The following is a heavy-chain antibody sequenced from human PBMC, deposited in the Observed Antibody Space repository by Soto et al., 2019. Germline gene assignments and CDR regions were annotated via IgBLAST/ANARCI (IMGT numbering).Heavy chain of an antibody. V-gene: IGHV3-30-3*01. J-gene: IGHJ4*02. Sequence: QVQLVESGGGVVQPGRSLRLSCAASGFTFSSYAMHWVRQAPGKGLEWVAVISYDGSNKYYADSVKGRFTISRDNSKNTLYLQMNSLRAEDTAVYYCAKDSVDTAMVTRGVFWDYWGQGTLVTVSS. CDR2: ISYDGSNK. D-gene: IGHD5-18*01. CDR1: GFTFSSYA. CDR3: AKDSVDTAMVTRGVFWDY.